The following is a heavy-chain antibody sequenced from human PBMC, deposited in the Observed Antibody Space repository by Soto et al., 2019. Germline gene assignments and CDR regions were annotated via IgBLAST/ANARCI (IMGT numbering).Heavy chain of an antibody. CDR3: AKLGGPTTVFFFDY. CDR2: ISGSRGST. D-gene: IGHD4-17*01. V-gene: IGHV3-23*01. J-gene: IGHJ4*02. CDR1: GFTFSSYA. Sequence: GSLRLSCAASGFTFSSYAMSWVRQAPGKGLEWVSGISGSRGSTYYADSVKGRFTISRDNSKNTLYLQMNSLRAEDTALYYCAKLGGPTTVFFFDYWGQGTLVTVSS.